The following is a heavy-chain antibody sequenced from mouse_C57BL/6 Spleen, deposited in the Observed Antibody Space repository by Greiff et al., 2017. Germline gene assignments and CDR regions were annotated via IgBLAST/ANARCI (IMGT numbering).Heavy chain of an antibody. J-gene: IGHJ1*03. D-gene: IGHD1-1*02. CDR3: ARDYGGYFDV. CDR1: GYAFTNYL. V-gene: IGHV1-54*01. CDR2: INPGSGGT. Sequence: QVQLQQSGAELVRPGTSVKVSCKASGYAFTNYLIEWVKQRPGQGLEWIGVINPGSGGTNYNEKFKGKATLTADKSSSTAYMQLSSLTSEDSAVYFSARDYGGYFDVWGTGTTVTVSS.